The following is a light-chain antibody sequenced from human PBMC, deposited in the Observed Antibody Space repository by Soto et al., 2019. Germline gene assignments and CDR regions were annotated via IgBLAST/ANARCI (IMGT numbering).Light chain of an antibody. J-gene: IGLJ1*01. V-gene: IGLV1-40*01. CDR3: QSYDSSLSGLV. Sequence: QPVLTQPPSVSGAPGQRVTISCTGSSSNIGAGYDVHWYQQLPGTAPKLLIYGNSNRPSGVPDRFSGSKSGTSASLAITGLQAEDEADYYCQSYDSSLSGLVFGTGTKLTRP. CDR1: SSNIGAGYD. CDR2: GNS.